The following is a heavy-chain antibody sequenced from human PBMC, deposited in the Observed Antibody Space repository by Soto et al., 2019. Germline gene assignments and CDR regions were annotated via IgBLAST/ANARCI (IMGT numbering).Heavy chain of an antibody. CDR1: GFTFSAFA. V-gene: IGHV3-23*01. CDR3: AKDKYSGSPSVIDY. Sequence: EVQLLESGGGLVQSGESLRLSCAASGFTFSAFAMSWVRQAPGKGLEWVSSLSNSGDSTYYADSVKGRFSISRDNSKNTLLLQMNTLRADDTALYYCAKDKYSGSPSVIDYWGQGILVTASS. CDR2: LSNSGDST. J-gene: IGHJ4*02. D-gene: IGHD1-26*01.